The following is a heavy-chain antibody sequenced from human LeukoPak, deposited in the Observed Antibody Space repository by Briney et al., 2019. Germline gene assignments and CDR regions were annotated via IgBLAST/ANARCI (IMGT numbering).Heavy chain of an antibody. CDR3: ARVVGYCSSTSCYRPRFDY. Sequence: HAASVKVSCKASGYTFTGYYMHWVRQAPGQGLEWMGWINPNSGGTNYAQKFQCRVTMTRDTSISTAYMELSRLRSDDTAVYYCARVVGYCSSTSCYRPRFDYWGQGTLVTVSS. V-gene: IGHV1-2*02. CDR2: INPNSGGT. D-gene: IGHD2-2*02. J-gene: IGHJ4*02. CDR1: GYTFTGYY.